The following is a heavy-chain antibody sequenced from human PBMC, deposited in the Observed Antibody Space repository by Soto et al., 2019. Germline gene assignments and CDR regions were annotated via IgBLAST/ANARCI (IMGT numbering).Heavy chain of an antibody. Sequence: GGSLRLSCAASGFTFSSYDMHWVRQATGKGLEWVSAIGTAGDTYYPGSVKSRFTISRENAKNSLYLQRNSLRAGDTAAYYCARDWSDSSFDYWGQGTLVTVSS. V-gene: IGHV3-13*01. CDR1: GFTFSSYD. CDR3: ARDWSDSSFDY. J-gene: IGHJ4*02. CDR2: IGTAGDT. D-gene: IGHD3-3*01.